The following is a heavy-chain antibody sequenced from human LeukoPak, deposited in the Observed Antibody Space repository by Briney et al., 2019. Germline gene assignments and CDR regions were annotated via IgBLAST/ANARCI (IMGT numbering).Heavy chain of an antibody. CDR2: IYYSGST. D-gene: IGHD3-10*01. J-gene: IGHJ4*02. V-gene: IGHV4-30-4*01. CDR3: ACRGLWFGDIDY. CDR1: GGSISSGDYY. Sequence: SQTLSLTCTVSGGSISSGDYYWSWIRQPPGKGLEWIGYIYYSGSTYYNPSLKSRVTISVDTSKNQFSLKLSSVTAADTAVYYRACRGLWFGDIDYWGQGTLVTVSS.